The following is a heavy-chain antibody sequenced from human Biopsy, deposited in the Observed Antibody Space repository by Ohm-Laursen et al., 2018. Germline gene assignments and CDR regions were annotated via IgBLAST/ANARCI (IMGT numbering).Heavy chain of an antibody. J-gene: IGHJ1*01. D-gene: IGHD3-9*01. Sequence: SVKVSCKAPGGTFSNYGVNWVRQAPGQGLEWLGGNIPILGTGNYAQKFQDRVTVAADTSTSTATMELRSLRSDDTATYYCATKLTGYFHHWGQGTLVIVSS. CDR3: ATKLTGYFHH. CDR1: GGTFSNYG. CDR2: NIPILGTG. V-gene: IGHV1-69*06.